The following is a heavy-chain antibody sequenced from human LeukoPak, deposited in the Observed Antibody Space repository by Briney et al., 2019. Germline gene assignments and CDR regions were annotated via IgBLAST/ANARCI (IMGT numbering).Heavy chain of an antibody. CDR1: GFTFSSYG. CDR2: IWYDGSNK. Sequence: PGRSLRLSCAASGFTFSSYGMHWVRQAPGKGREGGAVIWYDGSNKYYADSVKGRFTISRDNSKNTLYLQMNSLRAEDTAVYYCAAGSSWFDYWGQGTLVTVSS. J-gene: IGHJ4*02. V-gene: IGHV3-33*01. CDR3: AAGSSWFDY. D-gene: IGHD6-13*01.